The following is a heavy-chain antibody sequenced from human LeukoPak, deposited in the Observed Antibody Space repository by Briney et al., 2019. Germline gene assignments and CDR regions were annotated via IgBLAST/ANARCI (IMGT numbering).Heavy chain of an antibody. CDR1: GFTFSSYW. D-gene: IGHD6-13*01. CDR3: ARKKGQQLVLGGWFDP. Sequence: GGSLRLSCAASGFTFSSYWMSWVRQAPGKGLEWVANIKQDGSEKYYVDSVKGRFTISRDNAKNSLYLQMNSLRAEDTAVYYCARKKGQQLVLGGWFDPWGQGTLVTVSS. CDR2: IKQDGSEK. V-gene: IGHV3-7*01. J-gene: IGHJ5*02.